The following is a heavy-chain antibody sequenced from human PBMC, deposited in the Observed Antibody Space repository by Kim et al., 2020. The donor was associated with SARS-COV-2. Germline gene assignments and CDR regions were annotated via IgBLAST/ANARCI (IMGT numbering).Heavy chain of an antibody. D-gene: IGHD6-6*01. Sequence: ASVKVSCKASGYTFTSYGISWVRQAPGQGLEWMGWISAYNGNTNYAQKLQGRVTMTTDTSTSTAYMELRSLRSDDTAVYYCARIRKVAARLYYYYGMDVWGQGTTVTVSS. CDR3: ARIRKVAARLYYYYGMDV. V-gene: IGHV1-18*04. CDR2: ISAYNGNT. J-gene: IGHJ6*02. CDR1: GYTFTSYG.